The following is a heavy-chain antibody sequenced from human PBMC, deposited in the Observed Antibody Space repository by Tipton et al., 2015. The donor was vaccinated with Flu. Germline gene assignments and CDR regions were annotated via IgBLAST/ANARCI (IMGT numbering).Heavy chain of an antibody. Sequence: GLVKPSETLSLTCGVSGDSIRSSDHYWGWIRQPPGKGLEWIGNIHHSGNTYHNPSLKSRLTISVDTSKNQFSLKLSSVTAADTAVYYCARRDYSNYVSEPKNWFDPWGQGTLVTVSS. D-gene: IGHD4-11*01. V-gene: IGHV4-38-2*01. CDR1: GDSIRSSDHY. J-gene: IGHJ5*02. CDR2: IHHSGNT. CDR3: ARRDYSNYVSEPKNWFDP.